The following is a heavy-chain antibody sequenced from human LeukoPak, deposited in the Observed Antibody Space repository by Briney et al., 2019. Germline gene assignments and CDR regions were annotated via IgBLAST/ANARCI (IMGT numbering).Heavy chain of an antibody. Sequence: SETLSLTCAVYGGSFSGYYWSWIRQPPGKGLEWTGEINHSGSTNYNPSLKSRVTISVDTSKNQFSLKLSSVNAADTAVYYCARGGSKKGIKNSSGWSRGSWFDPWGQGTLVTVSS. CDR3: ARGGSKKGIKNSSGWSRGSWFDP. D-gene: IGHD6-19*01. J-gene: IGHJ5*02. CDR1: GGSFSGYY. V-gene: IGHV4-34*01. CDR2: INHSGST.